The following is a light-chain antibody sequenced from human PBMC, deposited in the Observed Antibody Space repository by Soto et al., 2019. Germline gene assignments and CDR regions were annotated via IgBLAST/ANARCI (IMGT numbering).Light chain of an antibody. J-gene: IGKJ2*01. Sequence: EIVLTQSPATLSLSPGERATLSCRASQSVGTYLAWYQQKPGQAPRLLIYNTSNRATGIPARFSGSGSGTDFTLTISSLEPEDFAVYYCQQGTEWYTFGQGTKLEIK. CDR2: NTS. V-gene: IGKV3-11*01. CDR1: QSVGTY. CDR3: QQGTEWYT.